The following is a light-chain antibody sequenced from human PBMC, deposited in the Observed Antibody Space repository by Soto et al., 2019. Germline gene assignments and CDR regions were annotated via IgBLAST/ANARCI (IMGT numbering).Light chain of an antibody. CDR2: WAS. CDR3: QQYYHVPVT. V-gene: IGKV4-1*01. J-gene: IGKJ5*01. CDR1: QTLLYNSNNKNY. Sequence: DIVMTQSPDSLSVSLGERATFSCKSSQTLLYNSNNKNYLAWFQQKPGQAHKLLIYWASTRNSGVPRRFSGSGSGTDFTLTINNLQAEDVATYYCQQYYHVPVTFGQGTRLEIQ.